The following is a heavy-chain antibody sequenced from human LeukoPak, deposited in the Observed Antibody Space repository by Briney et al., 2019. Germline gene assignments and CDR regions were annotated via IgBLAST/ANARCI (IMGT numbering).Heavy chain of an antibody. Sequence: ASVKVSCKASGYTFTSYGISWVRQAPGQGLEWMGWISAYNGNTNYAQKLQGRVTMTTDTSTSTAYMELRSLRSEDTAVYYCARRLWTTKDYGMDVWGQGTTVTVSS. J-gene: IGHJ6*02. V-gene: IGHV1-18*01. D-gene: IGHD1-1*01. CDR1: GYTFTSYG. CDR2: ISAYNGNT. CDR3: ARRLWTTKDYGMDV.